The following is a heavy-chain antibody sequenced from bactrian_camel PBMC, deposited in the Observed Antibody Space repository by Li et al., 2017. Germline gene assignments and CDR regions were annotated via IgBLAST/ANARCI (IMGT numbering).Heavy chain of an antibody. CDR2: IFANGGT. Sequence: HVQLVESGGGLVQPGGSLRLSCAASGYTSKICSWSWYRQPPGKSRELVSSIFANGGTHYADSVKGRFTISKDNAKSTLYLEMKSLKPEDTAVYFCAAVSGYWGQGTQVTVS. CDR1: GYTSKICS. CDR3: AAVSGY. V-gene: IGHV3S6*01. J-gene: IGHJ6*01.